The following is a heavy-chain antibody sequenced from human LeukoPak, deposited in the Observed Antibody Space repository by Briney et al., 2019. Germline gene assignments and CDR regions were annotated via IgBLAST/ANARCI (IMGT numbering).Heavy chain of an antibody. Sequence: PSETLSLTCTVSGGSISRSSYYWGWIRQPPGKGLEWIGSIYYSGSTYYNPSLKSRVTISVDTSKNQFSLKLSSVTAADTAVYYCASGDIVVVVAATPSNWFDPWGQGTLVTVSS. CDR2: IYYSGST. V-gene: IGHV4-39*01. D-gene: IGHD2-15*01. CDR1: GGSISRSSYY. J-gene: IGHJ5*02. CDR3: ASGDIVVVVAATPSNWFDP.